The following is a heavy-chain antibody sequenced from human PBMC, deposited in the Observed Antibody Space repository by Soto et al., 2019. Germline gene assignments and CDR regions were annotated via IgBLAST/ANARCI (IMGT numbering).Heavy chain of an antibody. V-gene: IGHV1-2*04. CDR3: ARAGTRTYYYYGMDV. J-gene: IGHJ6*02. CDR2: INPNSGGT. D-gene: IGHD6-13*01. CDR1: GYTFTGYY. Sequence: QVPLVQSGAEVKKPGASVKVSCKASGYTFTGYYMHWVRQAPGQGLEWMGWINPNSGGTNYAQKFQGWVTMTRDTSISTAYMELSRLRSDDTAVYYCARAGTRTYYYYGMDVWGQGTTVTVSS.